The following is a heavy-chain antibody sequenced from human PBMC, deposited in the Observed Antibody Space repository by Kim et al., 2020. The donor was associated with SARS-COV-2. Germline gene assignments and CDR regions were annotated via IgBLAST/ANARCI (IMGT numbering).Heavy chain of an antibody. CDR1: GFTFSSYA. CDR2: ISGSGGST. D-gene: IGHD1-26*01. J-gene: IGHJ4*02. V-gene: IGHV3-23*01. Sequence: GGSLRLSCAASGFTFSSYAMSWVRQAPGKGLEWVSAISGSGGSTYYADSVKGRFTISRDNSKNTLYLQMNSLRAEDTAVYYCAKDGSGWWVVVGSYPTPDYWGQGTLITVSS. CDR3: AKDGSGWWVVVGSYPTPDY.